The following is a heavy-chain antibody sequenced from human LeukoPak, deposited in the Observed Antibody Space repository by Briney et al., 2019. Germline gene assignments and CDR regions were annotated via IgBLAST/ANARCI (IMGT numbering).Heavy chain of an antibody. D-gene: IGHD3-22*01. CDR2: TYSGGST. V-gene: IGHV4-61*02. Sequence: SQTLSLTCTVPGDSTSSGSYYWSWIRQPAGKGLEWIGRTYSGGSTNYNPSLQSRVTISVDTFKNQFSLKLSSVTAADTAVYYCAREGSIYYYDSSGYLGYWGQGTLVTVSA. CDR1: GDSTSSGSYY. CDR3: AREGSIYYYDSSGYLGY. J-gene: IGHJ4*02.